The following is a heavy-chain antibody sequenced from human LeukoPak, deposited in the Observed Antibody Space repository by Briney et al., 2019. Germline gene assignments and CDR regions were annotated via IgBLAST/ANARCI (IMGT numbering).Heavy chain of an antibody. CDR2: IMQDGSEK. V-gene: IGHV3-7*01. J-gene: IGHJ3*02. CDR3: AREVYSSSRPADAFDI. Sequence: GGSLRLSCVGSGFTFSTYWMSWVRRAPGKGLEWVANIMQDGSEKNYVDSVKGRFTISRDNARNSLYLQMNSLGAEDTAVYYCAREVYSSSRPADAFDIWGQGTVVTVSS. D-gene: IGHD6-13*01. CDR1: GFTFSTYW.